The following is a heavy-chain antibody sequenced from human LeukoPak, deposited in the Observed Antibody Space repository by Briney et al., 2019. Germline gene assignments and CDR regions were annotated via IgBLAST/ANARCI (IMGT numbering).Heavy chain of an antibody. CDR1: GGTFRHYA. CDR3: ARQVVAAGFDD. J-gene: IGHJ4*02. D-gene: IGHD6-25*01. V-gene: IGHV1-69*05. Sequence: SVKVSCKASGGTFRHYAISWARLAPGQGLEWMGGIIPIFDSPTYGQKFQDRVTMTTDESTSTAYLELSSLTSDDTAVYYCARQVVAAGFDDWGQGTLVTVSS. CDR2: IIPIFDSP.